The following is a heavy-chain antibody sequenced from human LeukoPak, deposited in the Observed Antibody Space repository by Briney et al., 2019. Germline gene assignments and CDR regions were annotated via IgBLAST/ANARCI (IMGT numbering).Heavy chain of an antibody. Sequence: SETLSLTCAVYGGSFSGYYWSWIRQPPGKGLEWIGEINHSGSTNYNPSLKSRVTISVDTSKNQFSLKLSSVTAADTAVYYCAREQTMIADYYYYYMDVWGKGTTVTVPS. CDR1: GGSFSGYY. J-gene: IGHJ6*03. CDR2: INHSGST. CDR3: AREQTMIADYYYYYMDV. D-gene: IGHD3-22*01. V-gene: IGHV4-34*01.